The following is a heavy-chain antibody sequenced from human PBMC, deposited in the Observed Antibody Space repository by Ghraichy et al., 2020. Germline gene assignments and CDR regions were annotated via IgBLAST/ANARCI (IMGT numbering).Heavy chain of an antibody. V-gene: IGHV3-23*01. Sequence: GGSLRLSCAASGFSISNYAMNWVRQAPGKGLEWVSAVSGSAGTPYYADSVKGRFSISRDSSKNTLYLQMNSLRAEDTAVYYCAKGWVLVGASHFDSWGQGALVTVSS. CDR3: AKGWVLVGASHFDS. CDR1: GFSISNYA. J-gene: IGHJ4*02. D-gene: IGHD1-26*01. CDR2: VSGSAGTP.